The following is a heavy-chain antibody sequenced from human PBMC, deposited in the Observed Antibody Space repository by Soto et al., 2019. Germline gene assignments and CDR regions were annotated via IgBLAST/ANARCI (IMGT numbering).Heavy chain of an antibody. Sequence: GASVKVSCKASGYTFTSYGISWVRQAPGQGLEWMGWINAGNGNTKYSQKFQGRVTLTTDTSTSTAYMELRSLRSNDTAVYYCAMVDVYVTPSPQDVWGQGTTVTVSS. CDR3: AMVDVYVTPSPQDV. D-gene: IGHD3-16*01. CDR1: GYTFTSYG. CDR2: INAGNGNT. J-gene: IGHJ6*02. V-gene: IGHV1-18*01.